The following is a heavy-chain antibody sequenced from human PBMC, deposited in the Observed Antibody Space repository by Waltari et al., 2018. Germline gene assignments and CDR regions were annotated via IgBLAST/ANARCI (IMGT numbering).Heavy chain of an antibody. Sequence: QLQLQESGPGLGKPSETLSLTCTVSGVSINTSDYYWGRVRQAPGKGLECIGCFNYRPKTHYNPSLRIRRNMSGGTSKKQFHKTLTSVTAADTAVYYCARHGYDFWTAPPGDPWGQGTLVTVSS. CDR2: FNYRPKT. CDR1: GVSINTSDYY. V-gene: IGHV4-39*01. D-gene: IGHD3-3*01. CDR3: ARHGYDFWTAPPGDP. J-gene: IGHJ5*02.